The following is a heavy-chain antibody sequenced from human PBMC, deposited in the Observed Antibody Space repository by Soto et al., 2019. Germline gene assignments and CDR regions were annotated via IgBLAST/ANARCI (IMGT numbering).Heavy chain of an antibody. CDR1: GFTFSSYG. D-gene: IGHD3-10*01. CDR2: IWYDGSNK. CDR3: ARRGFGELLFDY. V-gene: IGHV3-33*01. J-gene: IGHJ4*02. Sequence: QVQLVESGGGVVQPGRSLRLSCAASGFTFSSYGMHWVRQAPGKGLEWVAVIWYDGSNKYYADSVKGRFTISRDNSKNTLYLQMNSLRAEDTAVYYCARRGFGELLFDYWGQGTLVTVSS.